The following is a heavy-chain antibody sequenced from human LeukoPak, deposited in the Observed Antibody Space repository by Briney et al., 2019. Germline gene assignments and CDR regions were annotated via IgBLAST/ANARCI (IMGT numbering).Heavy chain of an antibody. CDR1: GGTFSSYA. D-gene: IGHD2-2*02. Sequence: GASVKVSCKASGGTFSSYAISWVRQAPGQGLEWMGGIIPIFGTANYAQKFQGRVTITADESTSTAYMELSSLRSEDTAVYYCASSLVPAAIYYYYYYYMDVWGKGTTVTISS. CDR2: IIPIFGTA. CDR3: ASSLVPAAIYYYYYYYMDV. V-gene: IGHV1-69*13. J-gene: IGHJ6*03.